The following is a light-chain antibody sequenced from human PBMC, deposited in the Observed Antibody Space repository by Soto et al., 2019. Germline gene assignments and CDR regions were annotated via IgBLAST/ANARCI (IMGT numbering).Light chain of an antibody. Sequence: QAVVTQAPSLTVSPGGTVTLTCASSTGAVTSGYYPNWFQPKPGPPPRPLMYSTRNTPSWTPARFSGSLLGGKTALTLSGVQAEDEAEYYGLLYYGGAQLVFGGGTKVTVL. V-gene: IGLV7-43*01. J-gene: IGLJ2*01. CDR2: STR. CDR1: TGAVTSGYY. CDR3: LLYYGGAQLV.